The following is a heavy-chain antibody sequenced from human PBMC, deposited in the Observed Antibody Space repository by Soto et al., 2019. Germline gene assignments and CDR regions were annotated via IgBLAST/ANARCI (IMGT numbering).Heavy chain of an antibody. V-gene: IGHV4-39*01. D-gene: IGHD6-6*01. CDR3: ARGLSSPSAAGV. J-gene: IGHJ4*02. CDR1: GGSVSSGGNY. Sequence: QLQLQESGPGLVKPSETLSLTCAVSGGSVSSGGNYWGWIRQSPGKGLEWIGSVHDTGTTPYNPSLTSRVTISVDTSKNQSSLNVNSVTAADTAVYYCARGLSSPSAAGVWGQGTLVTVSS. CDR2: VHDTGTT.